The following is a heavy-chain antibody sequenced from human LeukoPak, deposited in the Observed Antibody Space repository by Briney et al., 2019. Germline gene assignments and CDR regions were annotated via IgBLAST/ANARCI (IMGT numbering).Heavy chain of an antibody. CDR2: IHPNSGDT. Sequence: GASVKVSCKASGYTFTGHYMHWVRPAPGQGLEWMGWIHPNSGDTNYAQKFQGRVTMTRDTSISTAYMELSRLRSDDTAVYFCARGGSGGYRGTYVGYWGQGTLVTVSS. D-gene: IGHD1-26*01. V-gene: IGHV1-2*02. CDR1: GYTFTGHY. J-gene: IGHJ4*02. CDR3: ARGGSGGYRGTYVGY.